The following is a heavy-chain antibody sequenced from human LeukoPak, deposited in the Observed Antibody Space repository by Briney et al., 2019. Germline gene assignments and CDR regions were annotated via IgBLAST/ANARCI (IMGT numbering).Heavy chain of an antibody. D-gene: IGHD6-13*01. Sequence: GGSLRLSCVASGFTFGDYWMNWVRQAPGKGLEWVSAISGSGGSTYYADSVKGRFTISRDNSKNTLYLQMNSLRAEDTAVYYCAKLSAAAASPDFDYWGQGTLVTVSS. J-gene: IGHJ4*02. CDR2: ISGSGGST. V-gene: IGHV3-23*01. CDR3: AKLSAAAASPDFDY. CDR1: GFTFGDYW.